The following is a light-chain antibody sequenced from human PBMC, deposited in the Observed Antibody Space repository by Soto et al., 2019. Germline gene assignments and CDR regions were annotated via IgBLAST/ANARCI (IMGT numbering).Light chain of an antibody. J-gene: IGKJ1*01. CDR3: QQYNSYWT. V-gene: IGKV1-5*03. CDR2: KAS. CDR1: QSISSS. Sequence: DIQMTQSPSTLSASVGDRVTITCRASQSISSSLAWYQQKPGKAPKLLIYKASSLESGVPSRFSGSGSGTEVTLTISSGQPDDFATYYCQQYNSYWTFGQGTKVEI.